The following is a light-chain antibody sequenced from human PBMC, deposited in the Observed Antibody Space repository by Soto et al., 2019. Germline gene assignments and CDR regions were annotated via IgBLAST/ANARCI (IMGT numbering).Light chain of an antibody. J-gene: IGKJ5*01. CDR1: QSVANSH. Sequence: ETEFRHYPGTIEFSPGKSPTLSCRDIQSVANSHVAWYQQRRGLPPRLLIYGASNRATGIPDRFSGSGSGADFTLTISRLEPEAFAVYFCQQYGNSPPGTFGQGTRLEI. CDR3: QQYGNSPPGT. CDR2: GAS. V-gene: IGKV3-20*01.